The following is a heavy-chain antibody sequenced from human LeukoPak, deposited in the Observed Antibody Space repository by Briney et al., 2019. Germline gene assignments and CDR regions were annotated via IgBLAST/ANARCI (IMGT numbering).Heavy chain of an antibody. CDR1: GGTFSSYA. V-gene: IGHV1-69*06. CDR3: ARPSIAARSQFY. D-gene: IGHD6-6*01. CDR2: IIPIFGTA. J-gene: IGHJ4*02. Sequence: GASVKVSCKASGGTFSSYAISWVRQAPGQGLEWMGGIIPIFGTANYAQKFQGRVTITADKSTSTAYMELSSLRSEDTAVYYCARPSIAARSQFYWGQGTLVTVSS.